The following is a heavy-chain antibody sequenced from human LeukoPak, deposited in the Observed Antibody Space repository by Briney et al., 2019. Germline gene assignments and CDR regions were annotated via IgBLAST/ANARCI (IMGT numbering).Heavy chain of an antibody. J-gene: IGHJ5*02. Sequence: SETLSLTCAVYGGSFSGYYWSWIRQPPGKGLEWIGEINHSGSTNYNPSLKSRVTISVDTSKNQFSLKLSSVTAADTAVYYCARLVVVKRTSERWFDPWGQGTLVTVSS. CDR3: ARLVVVKRTSERWFDP. V-gene: IGHV4-34*01. CDR2: INHSGST. CDR1: GGSFSGYY. D-gene: IGHD2-15*01.